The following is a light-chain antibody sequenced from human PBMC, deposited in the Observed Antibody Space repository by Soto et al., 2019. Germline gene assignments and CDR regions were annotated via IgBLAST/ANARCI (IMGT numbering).Light chain of an antibody. CDR3: SSYAGTHIV. CDR2: DVS. J-gene: IGLJ1*01. CDR1: SSDVGVYNS. Sequence: QSVLTQPPSASGSPGQSVTISCTRTSSDVGVYNSVSWYQQHPAQAPKLMIYDVSKRPSGVPDRFSGSKSGNTASLTVSGLQAEDEADYYCSSYAGTHIVFGTGTKLTVL. V-gene: IGLV2-8*01.